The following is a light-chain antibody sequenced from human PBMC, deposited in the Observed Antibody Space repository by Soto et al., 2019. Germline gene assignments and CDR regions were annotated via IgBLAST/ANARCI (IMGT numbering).Light chain of an antibody. V-gene: IGKV1-5*01. Sequence: VRMTQSPSTLSASVGDRVTITCRASQSISNRLAWYQQKPGKATQLMIYDASSLEGGVPSRFSGTGSATEFILTISSLQPDDFATYHCQHYGGVWTFGQGTKVDIK. CDR2: DAS. CDR3: QHYGGVWT. CDR1: QSISNR. J-gene: IGKJ1*01.